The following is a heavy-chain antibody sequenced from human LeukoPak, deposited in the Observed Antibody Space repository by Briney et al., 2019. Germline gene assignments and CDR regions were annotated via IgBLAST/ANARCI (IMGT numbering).Heavy chain of an antibody. D-gene: IGHD3-22*01. J-gene: IGHJ4*02. Sequence: SVKVSCKASGGTSSSYAISWVRQAPGQGLEWMGGIIPIFGTANYAQKFQGRVTITADESTSTAYMELSSLRSEDTAVYYCARDRGPRADYYDSSGYYWPFDYWGQGTLVTVSS. CDR1: GGTSSSYA. CDR2: IIPIFGTA. CDR3: ARDRGPRADYYDSSGYYWPFDY. V-gene: IGHV1-69*13.